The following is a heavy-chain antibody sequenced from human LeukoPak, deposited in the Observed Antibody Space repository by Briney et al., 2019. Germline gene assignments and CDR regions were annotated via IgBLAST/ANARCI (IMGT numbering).Heavy chain of an antibody. D-gene: IGHD5-12*01. J-gene: IGHJ1*01. V-gene: IGHV3-30*03. CDR2: ISSDGNDK. CDR1: GVTFSSYG. CDR3: TTTVIRGSSGDDYHH. Sequence: GVSLRLSCSASGVTFSSYGMHWVRQALGKGLEWVALISSDGNDKLYGDSVKGRFTITGDNSKSTLYMQMKSLRAEDTAVYYCTTTVIRGSSGDDYHHWGQGTLVTVSS.